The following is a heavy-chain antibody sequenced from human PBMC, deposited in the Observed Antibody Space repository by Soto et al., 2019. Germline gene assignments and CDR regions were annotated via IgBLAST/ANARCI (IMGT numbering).Heavy chain of an antibody. J-gene: IGHJ6*02. D-gene: IGHD3-22*01. V-gene: IGHV6-1*01. Sequence: QVQLQQSGPGLVKPSQTLSLTCAISGDSVSSNSAAWNWIRQSPSRGLEWLGRTYYRSKWYNDYAVSVKSRITLNPDKSKNQFSLQLNSVTPEDTAVYYCARTYYDAQTNNYYGMDVWGQGTTVTVSS. CDR3: ARTYYDAQTNNYYGMDV. CDR2: TYYRSKWYN. CDR1: GDSVSSNSAA.